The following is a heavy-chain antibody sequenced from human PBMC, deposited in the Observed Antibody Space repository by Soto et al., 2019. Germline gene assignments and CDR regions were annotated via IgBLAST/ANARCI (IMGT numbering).Heavy chain of an antibody. J-gene: IGHJ4*02. Sequence: VQLVESGGGLIQAGGSLRLSCAASGFTVINNFRMWVRQAPGKGLEWVSLIYSGGSISYADSVKGRFTISRDGSMNMLYLQMNSLTAEDTAVYYCARDGNGQRGSPHWGQGTLVTVSS. CDR2: IYSGGSI. CDR3: ARDGNGQRGSPH. CDR1: GFTVINNF. D-gene: IGHD3-16*01. V-gene: IGHV3-53*02.